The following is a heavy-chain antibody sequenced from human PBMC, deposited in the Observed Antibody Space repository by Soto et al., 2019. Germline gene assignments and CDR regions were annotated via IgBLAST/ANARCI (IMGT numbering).Heavy chain of an antibody. CDR2: ISGSGGST. D-gene: IGHD6-13*01. V-gene: IGHV3-23*01. CDR3: AKGKHPGIAAAGDAFDI. J-gene: IGHJ3*02. CDR1: GFTFSSYA. Sequence: GGSLRLSCAASGFTFSSYAMSLVRQAPGKGLEWVSAISGSGGSTYYADSVKGRFTISRDNSKNTLYLQMNSLRAEDTAVYYCAKGKHPGIAAAGDAFDIWGQGTMVTVSS.